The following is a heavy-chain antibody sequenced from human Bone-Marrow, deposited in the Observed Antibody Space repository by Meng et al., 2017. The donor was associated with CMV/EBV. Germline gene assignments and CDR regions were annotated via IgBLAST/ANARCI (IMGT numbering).Heavy chain of an antibody. CDR2: ISTGSIVA. CDR1: GFTFSSYS. V-gene: IGHV3-23*03. J-gene: IGHJ6*01. CDR3: ARDGVYCSSTSCYTTQPYYYYGMGV. D-gene: IGHD2-2*02. Sequence: GESLKISCAASGFTFSSYSMNWVRQAPGKGLEWVSVISTGSIVAYYTDSVKGRFTISRDDSHNLLHLQMNSLRAEDTAVYYCARDGVYCSSTSCYTTQPYYYYGMGVWGQGATVTCYS.